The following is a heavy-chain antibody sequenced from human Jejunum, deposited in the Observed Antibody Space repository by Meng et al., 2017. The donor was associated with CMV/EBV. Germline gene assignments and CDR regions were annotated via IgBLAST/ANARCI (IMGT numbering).Heavy chain of an antibody. J-gene: IGHJ5*02. CDR3: SRHKKAPYCSSTSCYETFSWFDP. Sequence: IGWVRQMPGKGLEWMGIIHPGDSDTRYSPSFQGQVIISAGKSITTAYLQWSSLKASDTAMYYCSRHKKAPYCSSTSCYETFSWFDPWGQGTLVTVSS. V-gene: IGHV5-51*01. CDR2: IHPGDSDT. D-gene: IGHD2-2*01.